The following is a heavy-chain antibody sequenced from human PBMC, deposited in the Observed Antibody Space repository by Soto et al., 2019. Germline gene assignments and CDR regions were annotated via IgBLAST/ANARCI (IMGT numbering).Heavy chain of an antibody. D-gene: IGHD5-18*01. J-gene: IGHJ5*02. Sequence: QVHLEESGPRLVKPSGTLSLTCVVSSGSISSNWWSWVRQPPGKGLEWIGEIYHSGSTKYNTSLQSRVTISVDKSRTYFSLDLSSVTAADTAVYYCSSQTYSYAWNHWGQGIQVTVSS. V-gene: IGHV4-4*02. CDR1: SGSISSNW. CDR3: SSQTYSYAWNH. CDR2: IYHSGST.